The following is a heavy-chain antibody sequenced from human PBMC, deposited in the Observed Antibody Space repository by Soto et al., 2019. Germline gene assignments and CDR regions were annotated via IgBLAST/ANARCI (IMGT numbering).Heavy chain of an antibody. Sequence: QVQLVQSGAEVKKPGASVKVSCKASGYTFTSYAMHWVRQAPGQRLEWMGWFNAGNGNTKYSQKFQGRVTITRDTSASTAYMELSSLRSEDTAVYYCARGYSYGYWFDPWGQGTLVTVSS. D-gene: IGHD5-18*01. CDR1: GYTFTSYA. CDR2: FNAGNGNT. J-gene: IGHJ5*02. V-gene: IGHV1-3*01. CDR3: ARGYSYGYWFDP.